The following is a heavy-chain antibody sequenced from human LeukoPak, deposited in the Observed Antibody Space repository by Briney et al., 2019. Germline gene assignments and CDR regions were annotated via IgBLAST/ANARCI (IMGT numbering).Heavy chain of an antibody. CDR2: IIPIFGTA. D-gene: IGHD3-3*01. CDR3: ARGGFLEWLFQY. CDR1: GGTFSSYA. J-gene: IGHJ1*01. Sequence: SVKVSCKASGGTFSSYAIGWVRQAPGQGLEWMGGIIPIFGTANYAQKFQGRVTITADESTSTAYMELSSLRSEDTAVYYCARGGFLEWLFQYWGQGTLVTVSS. V-gene: IGHV1-69*13.